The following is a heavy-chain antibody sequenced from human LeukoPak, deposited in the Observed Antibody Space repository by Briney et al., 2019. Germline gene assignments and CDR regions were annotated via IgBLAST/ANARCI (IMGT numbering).Heavy chain of an antibody. CDR2: ISYDGSNK. V-gene: IGHV3-30*04. Sequence: GGSLRLSCAASGFTFSSYAMHWVRQAPGKGLEWVAVISYDGSNKYYADSVKGRFTISRDNSKNTLYLQMNSMRAEDTAVYFCASGKYRYGDNWFDPWGQGTLVTVSS. CDR1: GFTFSSYA. CDR3: ASGKYRYGDNWFDP. J-gene: IGHJ5*02. D-gene: IGHD5-18*01.